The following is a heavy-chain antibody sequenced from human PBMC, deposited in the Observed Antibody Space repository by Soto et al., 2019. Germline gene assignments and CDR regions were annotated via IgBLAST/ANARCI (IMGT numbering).Heavy chain of an antibody. J-gene: IGHJ2*01. Sequence: GKGLEWVSAISGSGGSTYYADSVKGRFTISRDNSKNTLYLQMNSLRAEDTAVYFFSQAGDGIRAGSTVSAFLLNRSSDL. V-gene: IGHV3-23*01. D-gene: IGHD2-2*01. CDR2: ISGSGGST. CDR3: SQAGDGIRAGSTVSAFLLNRSSDL.